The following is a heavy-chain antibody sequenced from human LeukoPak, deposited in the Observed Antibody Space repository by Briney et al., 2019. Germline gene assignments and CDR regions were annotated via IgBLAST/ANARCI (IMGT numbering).Heavy chain of an antibody. CDR2: IYTSGST. CDR1: GGSISSYY. D-gene: IGHD4-17*01. J-gene: IGHJ4*02. V-gene: IGHV4-4*07. CDR3: ARGGRAGDYGYYFDY. Sequence: SETLSLTCDVSGGSISSYYWSWIRQPAGKGLEWIGRIYTSGSTNYNPSLNSRVTISVDTSKNQFSLKVYSVTAADTAIYYCARGGRAGDYGYYFDYWGQGTLVTVAS.